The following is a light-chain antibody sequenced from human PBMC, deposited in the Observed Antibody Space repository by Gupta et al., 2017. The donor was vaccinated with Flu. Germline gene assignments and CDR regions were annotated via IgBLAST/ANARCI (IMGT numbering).Light chain of an antibody. V-gene: IGLV3-25*03. CDR2: KDT. CDR3: QSADNSGTYVV. Sequence: SYELTQPPSVSVSAGPTARITCSGDALSNQYTYWYQQKPGQAPVLVIFKDTERPSGIPERFSGSTSGTTVTLTISGVQAEDEAAYYCQSADNSGTYVVFGGGTKLTV. J-gene: IGLJ2*01. CDR1: ALSNQY.